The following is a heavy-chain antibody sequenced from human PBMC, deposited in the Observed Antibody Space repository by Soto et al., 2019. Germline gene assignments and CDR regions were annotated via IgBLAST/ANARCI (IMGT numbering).Heavy chain of an antibody. CDR2: IIPIFGAA. CDR1: GGTFSKYT. J-gene: IGHJ4*02. D-gene: IGHD2-8*01. Sequence: QVQLVQSGAEVKKPGSSVKVSCKASGGTFSKYTISWVRQAPGQGLEWMAGIIPIFGAAKAAQKFQGRVALTADESTTTAYMELSSLKSDDTAIYYCARDGNGNSLAYWGQGTLVTVSS. V-gene: IGHV1-69*01. CDR3: ARDGNGNSLAY.